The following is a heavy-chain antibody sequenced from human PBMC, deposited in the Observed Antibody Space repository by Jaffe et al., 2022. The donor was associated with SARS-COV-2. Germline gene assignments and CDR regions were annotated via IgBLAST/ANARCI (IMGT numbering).Heavy chain of an antibody. CDR3: ARGQPVEGGYFDY. CDR2: INHSGST. D-gene: IGHD6-19*01. Sequence: QVQLQQWGAGLLKPSETLSLTCAVYGGSFSGYYWSWIRQPPGKGLEWIGEINHSGSTNYNPSLKSRVTISVDTSKNQFSLKLSSVTAADTAVYYCARGQPVEGGYFDYWGQGTLVTVSS. V-gene: IGHV4-34*01. J-gene: IGHJ4*02. CDR1: GGSFSGYY.